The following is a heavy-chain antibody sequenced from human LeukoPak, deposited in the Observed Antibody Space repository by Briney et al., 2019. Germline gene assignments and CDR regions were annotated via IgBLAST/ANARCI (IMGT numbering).Heavy chain of an antibody. J-gene: IGHJ4*02. Sequence: GASVKVTFLATGYTFPGYYMHGVRQAPGQGLEWMGWINPNSGGTNYAQKFQGRVTMTRDTSISTAYMELSRLRSDDTAVYYCARTRLAVALAGLTAGGKGTLVTVSS. V-gene: IGHV1-2*02. D-gene: IGHD6-19*01. CDR2: INPNSGGT. CDR3: ARTRLAVALAGLTA. CDR1: GYTFPGYY.